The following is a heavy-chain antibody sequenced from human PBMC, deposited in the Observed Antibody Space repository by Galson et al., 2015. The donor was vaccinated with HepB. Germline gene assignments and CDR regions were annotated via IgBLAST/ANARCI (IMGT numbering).Heavy chain of an antibody. D-gene: IGHD4-23*01. Sequence: SLRLSCAASGFIFRSYAMSWVRQAPGKGLEWVSAISGSGGTTWYADSVQGRFTISRDNSKNTLSLQMNSLRVEDTAVYYCAKEETKVGTPGVDHWGQGILVTVSS. CDR2: ISGSGGTT. V-gene: IGHV3-23*01. CDR1: GFIFRSYA. J-gene: IGHJ4*02. CDR3: AKEETKVGTPGVDH.